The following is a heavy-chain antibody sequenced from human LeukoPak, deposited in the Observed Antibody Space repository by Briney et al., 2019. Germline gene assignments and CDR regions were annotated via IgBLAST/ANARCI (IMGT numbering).Heavy chain of an antibody. CDR3: ARGRPDSGDYIYPFDY. CDR1: GGSITSGAYY. D-gene: IGHD4-17*01. CDR2: IYHSGAA. J-gene: IGHJ4*02. V-gene: IGHV4-31*03. Sequence: SETLSLTCSVSGGSITSGAYYWTWIRQHPGKGLEWIGYIYHSGAALYTPSLKSRVSISVDTSKNQFSLRLSSVTAAGTAVYYCARGRPDSGDYIYPFDYWGQGSLVTVSS.